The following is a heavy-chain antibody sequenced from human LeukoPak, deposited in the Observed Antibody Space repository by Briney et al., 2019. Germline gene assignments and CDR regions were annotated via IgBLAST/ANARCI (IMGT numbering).Heavy chain of an antibody. CDR3: ARTAARGGDYYYYYYMDV. Sequence: GGSLRLSCAASGFTFSSYAIHWVRQAPGKGLEWVAVISYDGSNKYYADSVKGRFTISRDNSKNTLYLQMNSLRAEDTAVYYCARTAARGGDYYYYYYMDVWGKGTTVTVSS. CDR1: GFTFSSYA. D-gene: IGHD6-6*01. CDR2: ISYDGSNK. J-gene: IGHJ6*03. V-gene: IGHV3-30-3*01.